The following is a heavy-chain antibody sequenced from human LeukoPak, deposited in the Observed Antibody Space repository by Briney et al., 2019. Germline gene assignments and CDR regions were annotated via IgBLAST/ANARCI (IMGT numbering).Heavy chain of an antibody. Sequence: PGGSLRLSCAASAFTFSSYWMSWVRQAPGKGLEGVANIKQDGSEKYYVDSVKGRFTISRDNAKNSLYLQMNSLRAEDTAVYYCARDDLPAYYYDSSGPIDPWGQGTLVPVSS. CDR2: IKQDGSEK. J-gene: IGHJ5*02. CDR1: AFTFSSYW. CDR3: ARDDLPAYYYDSSGPIDP. D-gene: IGHD3-22*01. V-gene: IGHV3-7*01.